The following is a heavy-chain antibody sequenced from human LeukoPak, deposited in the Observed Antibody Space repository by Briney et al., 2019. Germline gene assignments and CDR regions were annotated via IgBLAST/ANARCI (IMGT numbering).Heavy chain of an antibody. D-gene: IGHD2-2*01. CDR1: GGSISSYY. CDR2: IYYSGST. V-gene: IGHV4-59*01. CDR3: ARAPRCSSTSCYSWFDP. Sequence: PSETLSLTCTVSGGSISSYYWSWIRQPPGKGLEWIGYIYYSGSTNYNPSLKSRVTISVDTSKNQFSLKLSSVTAADTAVYYCARAPRCSSTSCYSWFDPWGQGTLVTVSS. J-gene: IGHJ5*02.